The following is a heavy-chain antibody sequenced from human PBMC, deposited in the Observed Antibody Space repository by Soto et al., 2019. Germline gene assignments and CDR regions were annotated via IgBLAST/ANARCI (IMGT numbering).Heavy chain of an antibody. Sequence: QITLKESGPTLVKPTQTLTLTCTFSGFSLSTSGVGVGWIRQPPGKALEWLALIYWDDDKLYSPYLKSRPTITKDTSKNQVVLTMTNMDPVDTATYYCAHRLYDYGDLYFDYWGQGTLVTLSS. D-gene: IGHD4-17*01. CDR2: IYWDDDK. CDR1: GFSLSTSGVG. CDR3: AHRLYDYGDLYFDY. J-gene: IGHJ4*02. V-gene: IGHV2-5*02.